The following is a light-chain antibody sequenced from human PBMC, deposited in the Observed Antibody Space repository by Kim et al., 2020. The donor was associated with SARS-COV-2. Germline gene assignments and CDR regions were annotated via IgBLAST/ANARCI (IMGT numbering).Light chain of an antibody. V-gene: IGKV1-27*01. J-gene: IGKJ1*01. Sequence: AAVGDRVTISCRASQGISNSLAWYQQKPGKVPKVLIYSASALQSGVPSRFSGSGSGTDFTLTISSLQPEDIATYYCQKYDAAPWTFGQGTKVDIK. CDR1: QGISNS. CDR2: SAS. CDR3: QKYDAAPWT.